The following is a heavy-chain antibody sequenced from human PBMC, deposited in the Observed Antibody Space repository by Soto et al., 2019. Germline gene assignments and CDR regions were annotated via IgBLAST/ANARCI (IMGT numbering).Heavy chain of an antibody. CDR1: GGTFSTYT. V-gene: IGHV1-69*08. J-gene: IGHJ5*02. D-gene: IGHD3-22*01. Sequence: QVQLVQSGAEVKKPGSSVKVSCKASGGTFSTYTITWVRQAPGQGLEWMGRIIPIIGIINYAQKFQGRDTMTADKCPGTAYRELTRLRSDDTAVYYCAGDPDSHYNDGHASSYPWGQGTLVTVSS. CDR3: AGDPDSHYNDGHASSYP. CDR2: IIPIIGII.